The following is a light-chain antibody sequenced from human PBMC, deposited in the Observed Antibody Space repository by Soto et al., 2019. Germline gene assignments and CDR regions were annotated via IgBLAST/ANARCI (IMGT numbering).Light chain of an antibody. V-gene: IGKV3-15*01. CDR2: GAS. Sequence: EIVMTQSPATLSVSPGGSATLSCRASQSISDTLAWYQKNPGQAPRILIHGASTRATGFPARFSGSGSGTDFNLTISSLQSEEFAVYECQQYNNWTWTFGQGTEGEIK. J-gene: IGKJ1*01. CDR3: QQYNNWTWT. CDR1: QSISDT.